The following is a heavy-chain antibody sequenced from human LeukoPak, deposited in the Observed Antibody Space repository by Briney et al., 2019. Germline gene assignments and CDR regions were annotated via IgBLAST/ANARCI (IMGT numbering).Heavy chain of an antibody. CDR3: ARVTVRGIVVVPAAIPFDY. D-gene: IGHD2-2*02. CDR1: GYTFTSYA. Sequence: EASVKVSCKASGYTFTSYAMHWVRQAPGQRLEWMGWINAGNGNTKYSQKFQGRVTVTRDTSTSTAYMELRSLRSDDTAVYYCARVTVRGIVVVPAAIPFDYWGQGTLVTVSS. CDR2: INAGNGNT. V-gene: IGHV1-3*01. J-gene: IGHJ4*02.